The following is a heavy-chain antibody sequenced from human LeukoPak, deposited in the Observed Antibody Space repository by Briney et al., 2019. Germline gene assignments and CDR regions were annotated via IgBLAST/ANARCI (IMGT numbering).Heavy chain of an antibody. CDR2: INSDGNST. D-gene: IGHD2-2*01. J-gene: IGHJ5*02. V-gene: IGHV3-74*01. Sequence: GGSLRLSCAASGFTFSNHWMHWVRQAPGKGLVWVSRINSDGNSTSYADSVKGRFTISRDNVKNTLYLQMNSLRAGDTAVYYCARRRYCSSTNCYGDWFDPWGQGTLVTVSS. CDR3: ARRRYCSSTNCYGDWFDP. CDR1: GFTFSNHW.